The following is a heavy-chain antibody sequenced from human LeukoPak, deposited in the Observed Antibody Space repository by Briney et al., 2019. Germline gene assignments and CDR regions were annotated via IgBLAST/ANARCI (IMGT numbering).Heavy chain of an antibody. D-gene: IGHD2-8*01. Sequence: ASVKVSCKASGYTFTSYGISWVRQAPGQGLEWMGWISAYNGNTNYAQKLQARVTMTTDTSTSTAYMELRSLTSDDTAVYYCARARTRYCTNGVCYLHAFDIWGQGTMVTVSS. J-gene: IGHJ3*02. CDR3: ARARTRYCTNGVCYLHAFDI. CDR1: GYTFTSYG. V-gene: IGHV1-18*01. CDR2: ISAYNGNT.